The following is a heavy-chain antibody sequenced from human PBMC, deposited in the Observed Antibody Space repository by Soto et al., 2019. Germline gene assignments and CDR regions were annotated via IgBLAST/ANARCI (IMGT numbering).Heavy chain of an antibody. J-gene: IGHJ4*02. CDR2: MNPTSGNS. D-gene: IGHD3-16*02. Sequence: QVRLVQSGAEVKKPGASVKVSCKTSGYIFASHDINWVRQASGQGLEWMGWMNPTSGNSGYSSKFQDRLTLTRDTSMNTAYMELSSLRSDDTAVYYCTRRLSRWLKSEEDLREDFDYWGQGTLVSVSS. CDR3: TRRLSRWLKSEEDLREDFDY. V-gene: IGHV1-8*01. CDR1: GYIFASHD.